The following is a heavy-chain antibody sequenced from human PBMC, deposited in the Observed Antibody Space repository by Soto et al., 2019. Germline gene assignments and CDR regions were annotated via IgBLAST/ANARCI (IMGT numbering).Heavy chain of an antibody. D-gene: IGHD3-22*01. Sequence: EVQLVESGGGLVKPGGSLRLSCAASGFSFSNSWMNWVRQAPGKGLEWVGRVKSNSDGGTTDYAAPVKGRFTISRDDSSKTLYLQMNSLNTEDTAVYYCAPPGYSSGYYLDYWGQGTLVTVST. CDR1: GFSFSNSW. CDR3: APPGYSSGYYLDY. CDR2: VKSNSDGGTT. V-gene: IGHV3-15*07. J-gene: IGHJ4*02.